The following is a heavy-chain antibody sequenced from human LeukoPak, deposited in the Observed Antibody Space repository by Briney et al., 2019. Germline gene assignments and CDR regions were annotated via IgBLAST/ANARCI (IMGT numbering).Heavy chain of an antibody. CDR2: INNNGDRT. CDR3: ARGGLVGPTPYLDS. J-gene: IGHJ4*02. V-gene: IGHV3-64*01. CDR1: GFTFSSYW. Sequence: GGSLRLSCAASGFTFSSYWMSWVRQAPGRGPEYVSGINNNGDRTCYAKSVKGRFTISRDNSKNTLYLQVGSLRAEDMAVYYCARGGLVGPTPYLDSWGQGTLVTVSS. D-gene: IGHD1-26*01.